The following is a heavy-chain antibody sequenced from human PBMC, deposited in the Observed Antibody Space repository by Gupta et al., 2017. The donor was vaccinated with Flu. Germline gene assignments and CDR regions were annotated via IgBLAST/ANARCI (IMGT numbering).Heavy chain of an antibody. V-gene: IGHV1-18*01. Sequence: QVQLVQSGAEVKKPGASVKVSCKASGYTFTSYGISWVRQAPGQGLEWMGWISAYNGNTNYAQKLQGRVTMTTDTSTSTAYMELRSLRSDDTAVYYCARDNGPYTPKHWGTGGMDVWGQGTTVTVSS. CDR2: ISAYNGNT. J-gene: IGHJ6*02. CDR3: ARDNGPYTPKHWGTGGMDV. CDR1: GYTFTSYG. D-gene: IGHD1-1*01.